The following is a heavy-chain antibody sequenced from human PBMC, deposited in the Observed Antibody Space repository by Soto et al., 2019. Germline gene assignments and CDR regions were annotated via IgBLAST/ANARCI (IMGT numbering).Heavy chain of an antibody. D-gene: IGHD3-3*01. CDR3: ASNRQTPYYDFWSGYSGMDV. Sequence: ASVKVSCKASGYTFTSYGISWVRQAPGQGLEWMGWISAYNGNTNYAQKLQGRVTMTTDTSTSTAYMELRSLRSDDTAVYYCASNRQTPYYDFWSGYSGMDVWGQGTTVTVSS. V-gene: IGHV1-18*01. CDR1: GYTFTSYG. J-gene: IGHJ6*02. CDR2: ISAYNGNT.